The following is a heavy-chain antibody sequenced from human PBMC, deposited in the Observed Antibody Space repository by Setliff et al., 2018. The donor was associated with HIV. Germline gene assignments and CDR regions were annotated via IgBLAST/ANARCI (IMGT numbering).Heavy chain of an antibody. V-gene: IGHV1-18*01. D-gene: IGHD5-12*01. J-gene: IGHJ4*02. CDR2: ISAHNGRI. CDR3: ARDVGRDGYCFDH. CDR1: GYTFSDYG. Sequence: ASVKVSCKASGYTFSDYGISWARQAPGQGLEWMGWISAHNGRINYAQKFQGRVTMTTDRSTSTAYMELRSLRSDDTAVYYCARDVGRDGYCFDHWGQGTLVTVSS.